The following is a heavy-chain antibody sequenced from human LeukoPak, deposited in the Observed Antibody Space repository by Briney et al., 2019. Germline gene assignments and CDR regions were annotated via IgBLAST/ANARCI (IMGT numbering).Heavy chain of an antibody. Sequence: GGSLRLSCAASGFTFSSYAMSWVRQAPGKGLEWVSAISGSGGSTYYADSVKGRFTISRDNSKNTLYLQMNSLRAEDTAVYYCAKGRSSSWYLGVGYWGQGTLVTASS. V-gene: IGHV3-23*01. CDR2: ISGSGGST. CDR1: GFTFSSYA. D-gene: IGHD6-13*01. J-gene: IGHJ4*02. CDR3: AKGRSSSWYLGVGY.